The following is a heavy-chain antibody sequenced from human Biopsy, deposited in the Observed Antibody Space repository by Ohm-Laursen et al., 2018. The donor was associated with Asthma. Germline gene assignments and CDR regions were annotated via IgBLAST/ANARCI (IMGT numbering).Heavy chain of an antibody. J-gene: IGHJ5*02. D-gene: IGHD6-13*01. CDR1: GYTFIGCH. CDR3: ARGQKSAGDRWFDP. CDR2: SNPNSGGT. Sequence: AASVKVSCKASGYTFIGCHIHWMRQAPGQGLEWMGRSNPNSGGTNYAQKFQGRVTMTRDTSISTAYMEVSRLRSDDTAVYYCARGQKSAGDRWFDPWGQGTLVTVPS. V-gene: IGHV1-2*06.